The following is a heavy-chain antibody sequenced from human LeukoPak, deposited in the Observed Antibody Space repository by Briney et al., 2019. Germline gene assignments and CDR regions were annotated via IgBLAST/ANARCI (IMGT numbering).Heavy chain of an antibody. D-gene: IGHD2-15*01. CDR1: GFTFSSYE. J-gene: IGHJ6*03. Sequence: PGGSLSLSCAAPGFTFSSYEMYWVRQAPGKGLDWVSVIYSGGSTYYADSVKGRFTISRDNSKNTLYLQMNSLRAEDTAVYYCASRGCSGGSCYGYYYYYMDVWGKGTTVTVSS. V-gene: IGHV3-53*01. CDR3: ASRGCSGGSCYGYYYYYMDV. CDR2: IYSGGST.